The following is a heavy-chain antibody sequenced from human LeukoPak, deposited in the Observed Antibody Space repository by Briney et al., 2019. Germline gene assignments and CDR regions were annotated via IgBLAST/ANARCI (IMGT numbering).Heavy chain of an antibody. J-gene: IGHJ4*02. V-gene: IGHV4-38-2*01. D-gene: IGHD3-3*01. Sequence: KPSEALSLTCAVSGYSISSGYYWGWIRQPPGKGLEWIGSIYHSGSTYYNPSLKSRVTISVDTSKNQFSLKLSSVTAADTAVYYCARHSGDLRFLEWLLDYWGQGTLSPSPQ. CDR1: GYSISSGYY. CDR3: ARHSGDLRFLEWLLDY. CDR2: IYHSGST.